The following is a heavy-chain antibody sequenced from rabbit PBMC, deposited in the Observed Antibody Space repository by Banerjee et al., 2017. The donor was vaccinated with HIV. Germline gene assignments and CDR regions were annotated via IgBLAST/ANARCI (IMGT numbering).Heavy chain of an antibody. CDR1: GFSFSSSYW. CDR3: ARGVAGYGWSTRLDL. J-gene: IGHJ3*01. V-gene: IGHV1S45*01. CDR2: MDTGNT. D-gene: IGHD6-1*01. Sequence: QEQLVEYGGDLVKPEGSLTLTCTASGFSFSSSYWICWVRQAPGKGLEWIACMDTGNTVYANWAKGRFTISKTSSTTMTLQMTSLTAADTATYFCARGVAGYGWSTRLDLWGQGTLVTVS.